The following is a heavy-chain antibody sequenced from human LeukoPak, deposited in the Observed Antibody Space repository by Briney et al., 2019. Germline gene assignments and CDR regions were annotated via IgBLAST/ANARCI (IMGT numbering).Heavy chain of an antibody. J-gene: IGHJ6*04. CDR1: GFTFDDYA. CDR3: AQEPDV. CDR2: IYSGGST. Sequence: GGSLRLSCAASGFTFDDYAMHWVRQAPGKGLEWVSVIYSGGSTYYADSVKGRFTISRDNSKNTLYLQMNSLRAEDTAVYYCAQEPDVWGKGTTVTVSS. V-gene: IGHV3-53*01.